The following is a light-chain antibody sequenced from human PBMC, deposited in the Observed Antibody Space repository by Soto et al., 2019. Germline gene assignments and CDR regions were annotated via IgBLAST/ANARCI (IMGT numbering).Light chain of an antibody. V-gene: IGKV3-20*01. CDR3: QQYGRSPYT. CDR2: GAS. J-gene: IGKJ2*01. Sequence: EIVLTQSPGTLSLSPGERATHSCRASQSVSSSYLAWYQQKPGQAPRLLIYGASSRATGIPDRFSGSGSGTDFTLTISGLEPDFFTVYYCQQYGRSPYTVGLGTK. CDR1: QSVSSSY.